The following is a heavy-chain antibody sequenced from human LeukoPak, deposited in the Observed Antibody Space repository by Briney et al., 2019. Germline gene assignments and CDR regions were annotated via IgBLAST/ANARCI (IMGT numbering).Heavy chain of an antibody. Sequence: SETLSLTCAVYGGSFSGYYWSWIRQPPGKGLEWIGEINHSGSTNYNPSLKSRVTISVDTSKNQFSLKLSSVTAADTAVYYCARGLSRGNSYGYGYWGQGTLVTVSS. CDR2: INHSGST. CDR1: GGSFSGYY. J-gene: IGHJ4*02. CDR3: ARGLSRGNSYGYGY. V-gene: IGHV4-34*01. D-gene: IGHD5-18*01.